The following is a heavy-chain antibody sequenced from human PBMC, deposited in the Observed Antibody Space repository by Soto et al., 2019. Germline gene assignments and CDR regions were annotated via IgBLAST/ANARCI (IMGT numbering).Heavy chain of an antibody. D-gene: IGHD3-22*01. CDR1: GGSISSDY. V-gene: IGHV4-59*01. Sequence: QVQLQESGPGLVKPSETLSLTCTVSGGSISSDYWSWIRQPPGKGLEWIGYIYYSGSTNYNPSLKSRVTISVDTSKNQFSLKLSSVTAADTAVYYCARDYYDSSGDDIWGQGTIVTVSS. CDR3: ARDYYDSSGDDI. J-gene: IGHJ3*02. CDR2: IYYSGST.